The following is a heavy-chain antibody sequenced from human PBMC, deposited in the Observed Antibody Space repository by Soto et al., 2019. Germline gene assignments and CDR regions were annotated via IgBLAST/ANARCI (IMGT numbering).Heavy chain of an antibody. D-gene: IGHD6-19*01. Sequence: GGSLRLSCAASGFTFSSYCMHWVRQAPGKGLEWVAVIWYDGSNKYYADSVKGRFTISRDNSKNTLYLQMNSLRAEDTAVYYCARDTRYSSGWYKFDYWGQGALVTVSS. J-gene: IGHJ4*02. CDR2: IWYDGSNK. V-gene: IGHV3-33*01. CDR3: ARDTRYSSGWYKFDY. CDR1: GFTFSSYC.